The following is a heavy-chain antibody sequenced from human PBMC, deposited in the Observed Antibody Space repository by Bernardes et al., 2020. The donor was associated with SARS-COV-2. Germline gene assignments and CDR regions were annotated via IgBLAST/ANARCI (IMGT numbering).Heavy chain of an antibody. CDR1: GFTFSSYG. J-gene: IGHJ6*02. CDR3: ARDRRFLVTQHLYYYGMDV. Sequence: GGSLRLSCAASGFTFSSYGMHWVRQAPGKGLEWVAVISYDGSNKYYADSVKGRFTISRDNSKNTLYLQMNSLRAEDTAVYYCARDRRFLVTQHLYYYGMDVWGQGTTVTVSS. D-gene: IGHD3-3*01. CDR2: ISYDGSNK. V-gene: IGHV3-30*03.